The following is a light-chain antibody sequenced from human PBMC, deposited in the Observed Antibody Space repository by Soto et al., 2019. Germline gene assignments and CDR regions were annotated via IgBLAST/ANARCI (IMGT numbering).Light chain of an antibody. CDR1: HIISDY. J-gene: IGKJ5*01. CDR3: QQTYSPPIT. CDR2: AAS. Sequence: DIQMTQSPSSLSASVGDRVTISCRASHIISDYLNWYQQKPGIAPKLLIYAASTLQTGVPSRFSGSGSGTDFTLTISGLQPEDCAIYSCQQTYSPPITFGQGTRLDIK. V-gene: IGKV1-39*01.